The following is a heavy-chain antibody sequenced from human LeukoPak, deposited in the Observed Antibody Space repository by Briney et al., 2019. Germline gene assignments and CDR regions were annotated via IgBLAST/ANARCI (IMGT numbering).Heavy chain of an antibody. V-gene: IGHV5-51*01. CDR2: IYPGDSDT. J-gene: IGHJ4*02. CDR3: ARLIQATQAPDYSNSIDY. D-gene: IGHD4-11*01. CDR1: GYSFTSYC. Sequence: GESLKISCKGSGYSFTSYCIGWVRQMPGKGLEWMGIIYPGDSDTRYSPSFQGQVTISADKSISTAYLQWSSLKASDTAMYYCARLIQATQAPDYSNSIDYWGQGTLVTVSS.